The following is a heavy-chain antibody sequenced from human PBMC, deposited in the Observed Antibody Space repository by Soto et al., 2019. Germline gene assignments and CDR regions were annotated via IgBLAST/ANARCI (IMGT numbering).Heavy chain of an antibody. CDR1: GFTFSSYS. CDR2: ISSSSSYI. J-gene: IGHJ4*02. Sequence: GGSLRLSCAASGFTFSSYSMNWVRQAPGKGLEWVSSISSSSSYIYYADSVKGRFTISRDNAKNSLYLQMNSQSAEDTAVYYCAREAPPNATTGIAAAGDYFDYWGQGTLVTVSS. D-gene: IGHD6-13*01. CDR3: AREAPPNATTGIAAAGDYFDY. V-gene: IGHV3-21*01.